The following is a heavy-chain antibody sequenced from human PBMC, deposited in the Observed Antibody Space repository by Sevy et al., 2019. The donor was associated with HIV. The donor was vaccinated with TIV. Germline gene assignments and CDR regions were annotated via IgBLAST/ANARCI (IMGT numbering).Heavy chain of an antibody. V-gene: IGHV3-33*01. Sequence: GGSLRLSCAASGFIFRNYGLHWVRQAPGKGLEWVSDIWYDGTNKYYADSVKGRFTISRDNSKNTLFLQMNSLRAEDTAVYYCAREVVEASFYGMDVWGQGTMVTVSS. D-gene: IGHD2-2*01. CDR3: AREVVEASFYGMDV. CDR2: IWYDGTNK. J-gene: IGHJ6*02. CDR1: GFIFRNYG.